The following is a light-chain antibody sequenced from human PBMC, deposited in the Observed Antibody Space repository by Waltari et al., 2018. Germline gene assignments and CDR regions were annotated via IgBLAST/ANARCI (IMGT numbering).Light chain of an antibody. CDR1: PGVTTY. CDR3: QQVNTYPLT. CDR2: AAS. J-gene: IGKJ4*01. V-gene: IGKV1-9*01. Sequence: DIQLTQSPSFLSASVGDRVTITCRASPGVTTYLAWYQQKPGKAPKLLIYAASTLQSGVPSRFSGSGSGTDFTLAISSLQPEDFATYYCQQVNTYPLTFGGGTKVEIK.